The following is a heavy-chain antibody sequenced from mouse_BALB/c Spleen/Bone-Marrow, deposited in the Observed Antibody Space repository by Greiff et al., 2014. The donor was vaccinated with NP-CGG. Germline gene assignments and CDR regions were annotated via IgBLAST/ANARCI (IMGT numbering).Heavy chain of an antibody. J-gene: IGHJ4*01. CDR1: GFSLTSYG. Sequence: QVQLQQSGPGLVAPSQSLSITCPISGFSLTSYGDNWVRSPPGRGLEWLVVIWSDGSTTYNSALKSRLSISKDNSKSQVFLKMNSLQTDDTAMYYCARYDYAMDYWGQGTSVTVSS. CDR3: ARYDYAMDY. D-gene: IGHD2-14*01. CDR2: IWSDGST. V-gene: IGHV2-6-1*01.